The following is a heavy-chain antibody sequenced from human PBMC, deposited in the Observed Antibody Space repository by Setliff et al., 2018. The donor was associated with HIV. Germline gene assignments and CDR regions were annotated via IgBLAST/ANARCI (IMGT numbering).Heavy chain of an antibody. CDR1: GGSISSSSYY. Sequence: SETLSLTCTVSGGSISSSSYYWGWIRQPPGKGLEWIGSIYYSGSTYYNPSLKSRVTISVDTSKNQFSLKLSSVTAADTAVYYCARDVNYNFWSGYYPSFDYRGQGTLVTVSS. D-gene: IGHD3-3*01. CDR3: ARDVNYNFWSGYYPSFDY. J-gene: IGHJ4*02. V-gene: IGHV4-39*07. CDR2: IYYSGST.